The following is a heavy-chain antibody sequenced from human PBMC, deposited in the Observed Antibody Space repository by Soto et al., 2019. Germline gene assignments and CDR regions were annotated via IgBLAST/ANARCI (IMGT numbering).Heavy chain of an antibody. CDR1: GFTFSDYY. CDR2: ISSSSSYT. D-gene: IGHD3-16*02. J-gene: IGHJ2*01. Sequence: XGSLSFSCAASGFTFSDYYMSGIRQAPGKGLEWVSYISSSSSYTNYADSVKGRFTISRDNAKNSLYLQMNSLRAEDTAVYYCARHRHNSLGALSLFRYFDLCGRGTLVTVSS. CDR3: ARHRHNSLGALSLFRYFDL. V-gene: IGHV3-11*06.